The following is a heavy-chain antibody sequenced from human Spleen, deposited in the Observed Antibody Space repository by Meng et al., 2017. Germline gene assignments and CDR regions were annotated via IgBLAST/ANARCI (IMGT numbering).Heavy chain of an antibody. CDR2: LYYRGNT. D-gene: IGHD3-10*01. CDR3: SRTVTRGLIKNYFDH. CDR1: GDSISSSYYY. J-gene: IGHJ4*02. V-gene: IGHV4-39*07. Sequence: SETLSLTCTVSGDSISSSYYYWNWIRQPPGKGLEWIGSLYYRGNTYYNPSLKSRVTISLDTSKNQFSLTLTSVTAADTAIYYCSRTVTRGLIKNYFDHWGEGRLVTVSS.